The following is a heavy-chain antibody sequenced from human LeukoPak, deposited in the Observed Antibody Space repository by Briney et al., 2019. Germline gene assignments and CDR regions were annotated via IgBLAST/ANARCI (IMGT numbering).Heavy chain of an antibody. CDR2: IYYSGST. Sequence: SATLSLTCTVSGGSISSYYWSWIRQPPGKGLEWIGYIYYSGSTNYNPSLKSRVTISVHTSKNQFSLKLRSVTAADTAVYYCARESSQKGAHYMDVWGKGTAVTISS. CDR3: ARESSQKGAHYMDV. V-gene: IGHV4-59*01. D-gene: IGHD3-16*01. J-gene: IGHJ6*03. CDR1: GGSISSYY.